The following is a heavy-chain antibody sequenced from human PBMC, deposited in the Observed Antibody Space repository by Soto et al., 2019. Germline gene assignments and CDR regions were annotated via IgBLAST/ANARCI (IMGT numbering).Heavy chain of an antibody. CDR1: GFPFTSYG. Sequence: QVQLVESGGGVVQPGRSLRLSCAASGFPFTSYGMHWVREVPDKGLEWVAIISYDGSDKYYADSVKGRFTISRDNSKNTLYLQMNSLRPEDTALYYCVGGQYYFDYRGQGTLVIVSS. D-gene: IGHD3-10*01. J-gene: IGHJ4*02. CDR2: ISYDGSDK. V-gene: IGHV3-30*03. CDR3: VGGQYYFDY.